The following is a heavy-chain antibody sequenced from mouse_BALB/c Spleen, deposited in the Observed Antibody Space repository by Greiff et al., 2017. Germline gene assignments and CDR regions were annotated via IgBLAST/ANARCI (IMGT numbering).Heavy chain of an antibody. Sequence: VQLQQSGAELVRPGTSVKVSCKASGYAFTNYLIEWVKQRPGQGLEWIGVINPGSGGTNYNEKFKGKATLTADKSSSTAYMQLSSLTSDDSAVYFCARSSLAGTFDYWGQGTTLTVSS. V-gene: IGHV1-54*01. CDR2: INPGSGGT. CDR1: GYAFTNYL. CDR3: ARSSLAGTFDY. D-gene: IGHD4-1*01. J-gene: IGHJ2*01.